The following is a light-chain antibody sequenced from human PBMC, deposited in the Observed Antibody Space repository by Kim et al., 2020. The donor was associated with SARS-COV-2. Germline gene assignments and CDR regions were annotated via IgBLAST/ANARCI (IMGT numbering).Light chain of an antibody. V-gene: IGKV1-39*01. CDR1: QSISDY. CDR2: ATS. J-gene: IGKJ4*01. Sequence: LQMTQSPSSLSASVGDRVTITCRASQSISDYLNWYQQKPGKAPNLLIYATSTLQSGVPSRFSGSGSGTDFTLTITSLQPGDFAIYYCQQTYSTPLTFGGGTKVDIK. CDR3: QQTYSTPLT.